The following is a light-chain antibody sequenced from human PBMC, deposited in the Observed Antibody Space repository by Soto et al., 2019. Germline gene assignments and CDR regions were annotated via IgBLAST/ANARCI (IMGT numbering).Light chain of an antibody. CDR3: QQYNNWLRT. CDR2: GAS. Sequence: EFVLTQSPGTLSLSTGERATLSCRASQSVSSNYLAFYQQNPGQAPRLLIYGASTRATGIPARFSGSGSGTEFTLTISSLQSEDFAVYYCQQYNNWLRTFGQGTKVDIK. CDR1: QSVSSN. V-gene: IGKV3-15*01. J-gene: IGKJ1*01.